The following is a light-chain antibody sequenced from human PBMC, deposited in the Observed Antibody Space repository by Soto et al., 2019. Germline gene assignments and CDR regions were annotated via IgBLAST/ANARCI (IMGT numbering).Light chain of an antibody. Sequence: QSVLTQPPSASGTPGQRVTISCSGSSSNIGSNTVNWYQQLPGTAPKLLIYSSNQRPSGVPDRFSGSKSGTSASLAISGLQSEYEADYYCAAWDDSLNGPVFGTGTKVTVL. CDR3: AAWDDSLNGPV. CDR1: SSNIGSNT. J-gene: IGLJ1*01. CDR2: SSN. V-gene: IGLV1-44*01.